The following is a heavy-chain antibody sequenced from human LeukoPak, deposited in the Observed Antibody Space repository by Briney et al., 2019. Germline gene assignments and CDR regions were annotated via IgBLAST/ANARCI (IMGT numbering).Heavy chain of an antibody. CDR1: GFTFSSYW. V-gene: IGHV3-7*01. J-gene: IGHJ4*02. D-gene: IGHD2-2*01. CDR3: SRDRHCIGSTCYGL. Sequence: GGSLRLSCAASGFTFSSYWMSWVRQAPGKGLEWVANIKQDGSEKYFVDSVKGRFTISRDNSKNTLYLQMNSLRAEDTAVYYCSRDRHCIGSTCYGLWGQGTRVTVSS. CDR2: IKQDGSEK.